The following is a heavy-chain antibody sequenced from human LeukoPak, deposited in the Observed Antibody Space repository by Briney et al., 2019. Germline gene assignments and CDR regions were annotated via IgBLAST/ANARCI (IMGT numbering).Heavy chain of an antibody. D-gene: IGHD3-10*01. CDR2: INHSGST. CDR1: GGSFSGYY. CDR3: ACTGEYYYYYYMDV. J-gene: IGHJ6*03. Sequence: PSETLSLTCAVYGGSFSGYYWSWIRQPPGKGLEWLGEINHSGSTNYNPSLKSRVTISVDTSKNQFSLKLSSVTAADTAVYYCACTGEYYYYYYMDVWGKGTTVTVSS. V-gene: IGHV4-34*01.